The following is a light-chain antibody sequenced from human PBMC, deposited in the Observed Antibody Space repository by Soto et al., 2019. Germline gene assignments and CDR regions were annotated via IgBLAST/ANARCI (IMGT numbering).Light chain of an antibody. J-gene: IGLJ2*01. CDR3: TSYTSTSTLV. V-gene: IGLV2-14*01. Sequence: QSVLTQPASVSGSPGQSITISCTGTSNDIGANNYVSWYQHHPGKAPKILIYEAANRPSGVSHRCSGSKSANTASLTISGLQAEDEADYFCTSYTSTSTLVFGGGTKLTVL. CDR2: EAA. CDR1: SNDIGANNY.